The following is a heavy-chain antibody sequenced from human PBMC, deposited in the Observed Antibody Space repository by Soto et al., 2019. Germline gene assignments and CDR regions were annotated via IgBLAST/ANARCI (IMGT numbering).Heavy chain of an antibody. D-gene: IGHD3-10*01. Sequence: SETLSLTCAVSGGSISSSNWWSWVRQPPGKGLEWIGEIYHSGSTNYNPSLKSRVTISVDKSKNQFSLKLSSVTAADTAVYYCASRDLITMVRGGPNAFGIWGQGTMVTVSS. CDR2: IYHSGST. CDR1: GGSISSSNW. CDR3: ASRDLITMVRGGPNAFGI. V-gene: IGHV4-4*02. J-gene: IGHJ3*02.